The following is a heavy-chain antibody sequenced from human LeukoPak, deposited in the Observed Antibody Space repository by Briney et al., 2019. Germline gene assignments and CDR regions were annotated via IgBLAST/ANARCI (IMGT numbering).Heavy chain of an antibody. CDR2: ISGSSEST. V-gene: IGHV3-23*01. Sequence: GGSLRLSCAASGFTFSSYAMSWVRQAPGKGLEWVSGISGSSESTYYADSVKGRFAISRDNSKNTLYLQMNSLRAEDTAVYYCAKVLDGTGYWNYYFDYWGQGTLVTVSS. CDR3: AKVLDGTGYWNYYFDY. CDR1: GFTFSSYA. D-gene: IGHD3-22*01. J-gene: IGHJ4*02.